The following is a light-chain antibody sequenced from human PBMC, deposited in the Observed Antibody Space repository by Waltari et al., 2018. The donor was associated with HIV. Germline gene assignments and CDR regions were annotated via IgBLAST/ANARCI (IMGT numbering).Light chain of an antibody. Sequence: QTVLTQSPSASGSPGQRVTIYCYGSGPNIGSNNVHWYQQGPGPAPKLLINRNNRRPAGVPARFSGSKSGASASLAICCLQSEDEADYYCAAWDYSLKCPVFGGGTRLAVL. V-gene: IGLV1-44*01. J-gene: IGLJ2*01. CDR1: GPNIGSNN. CDR2: RNN. CDR3: AAWDYSLKCPV.